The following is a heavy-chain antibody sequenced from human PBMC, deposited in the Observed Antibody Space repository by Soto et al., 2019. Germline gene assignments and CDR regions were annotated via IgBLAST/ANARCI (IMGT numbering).Heavy chain of an antibody. D-gene: IGHD6-6*01. CDR2: INHSGST. V-gene: IGHV4-34*01. J-gene: IGHJ6*02. Sequence: PSETLSLTCAVYGGSFSGYYWSWIRQPPGKGLEWIGEINHSGSTNYNPSLKSRVTISVDTSKNQFSLKLSSVTAADTAVYYCARGRESSSSSYYGMDVWGQGTTVTVSS. CDR1: GGSFSGYY. CDR3: ARGRESSSSSYYGMDV.